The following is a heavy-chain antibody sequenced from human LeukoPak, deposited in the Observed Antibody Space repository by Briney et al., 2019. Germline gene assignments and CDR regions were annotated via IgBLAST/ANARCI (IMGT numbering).Heavy chain of an antibody. J-gene: IGHJ3*02. V-gene: IGHV1-2*02. CDR3: ARVRWELHAFDI. CDR2: INPNSGGT. Sequence: ASVKVSCKASGYTVTCYYMHWVRQAPGQGLEWMGWINPNSGGTNYAQKFQGRVTMTRDTSISTAYMELSRLRSDDTAVYYCARVRWELHAFDIWGQGTMVTVSS. D-gene: IGHD1-26*01. CDR1: GYTVTCYY.